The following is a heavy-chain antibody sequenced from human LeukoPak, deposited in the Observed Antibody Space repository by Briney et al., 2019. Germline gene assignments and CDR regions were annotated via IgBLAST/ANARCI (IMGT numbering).Heavy chain of an antibody. D-gene: IGHD2-15*01. CDR1: GGSISSGGYY. CDR2: IYHSGST. V-gene: IGHV4-30-2*03. CDR3: ARQFVTAADAFDI. Sequence: SETLSLTCTVSGGSISSGGYYWSWIRQPPGKGLEWIGYIYHSGSTYYNPSLKSRVTISVDTSKNQFSLKLSSVTAADTAVYYCARQFVTAADAFDIWGQGTMVTVSS. J-gene: IGHJ3*02.